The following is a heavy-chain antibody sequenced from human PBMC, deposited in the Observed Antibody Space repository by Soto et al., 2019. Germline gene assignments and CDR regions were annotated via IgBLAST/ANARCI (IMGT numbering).Heavy chain of an antibody. CDR3: AKDSRIAVAGYSHWYFDL. V-gene: IGHV3-23*01. Sequence: GGSLRLSCAASGFTFSSYAMSWVRQAPGKGLEWVSAISGSGGSTYYADSVKGRFTISRDNSKNTLYLQMNSLRAEDTAVYYCAKDSRIAVAGYSHWYFDLWGRGTLVTVSS. CDR1: GFTFSSYA. D-gene: IGHD6-19*01. J-gene: IGHJ2*01. CDR2: ISGSGGST.